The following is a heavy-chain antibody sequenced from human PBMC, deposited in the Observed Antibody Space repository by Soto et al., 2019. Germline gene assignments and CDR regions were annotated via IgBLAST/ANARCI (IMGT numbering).Heavy chain of an antibody. CDR3: AKDSNKYSRSLRGRYFDN. J-gene: IGHJ4*02. CDR2: ISGGGSNT. Sequence: PGGSLRISCAASGFPFNSYVMAWIRQAPGKGLEWVSGISGGGSNTFYADSVKGRFTISRDNSKNTLLLQMNSLGAEDTAVYYCAKDSNKYSRSLRGRYFDNWAQGIGVTVSS. D-gene: IGHD4-4*01. CDR1: GFPFNSYV. V-gene: IGHV3-23*01.